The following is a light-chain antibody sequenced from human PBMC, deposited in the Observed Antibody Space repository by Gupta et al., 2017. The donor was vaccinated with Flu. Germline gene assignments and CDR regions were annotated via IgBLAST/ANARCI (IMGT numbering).Light chain of an antibody. J-gene: IGKJ4*01. CDR2: AAS. CDR1: QHIGSW. V-gene: IGKV1-12*01. Sequence: DIQMTQSPSTVSASVGDKITITCRATQHIGSWLAWYQQKPGKAPKVLISAASSLENGVPPRFSGSGYGTDFTLTISSLQPEDLATYFCPQANSFPLTFGGGTKVEMK. CDR3: PQANSFPLT.